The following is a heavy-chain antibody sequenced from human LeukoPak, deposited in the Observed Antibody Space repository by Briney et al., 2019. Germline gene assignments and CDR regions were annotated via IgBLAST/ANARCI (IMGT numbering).Heavy chain of an antibody. V-gene: IGHV4-34*01. CDR2: INHSGST. Sequence: PSETLSLTCAVYGGSFSGYYWSWIRQPPGKGLEWIGEINHSGSTNYNPSLKSRVTISVDTSKNQFSLKLSSVTAADTAVYYCARGSGSYTGEARFGNYGMDVWGQGTTVTVSS. J-gene: IGHJ6*02. CDR1: GGSFSGYY. CDR3: ARGSGSYTGEARFGNYGMDV. D-gene: IGHD3-10*01.